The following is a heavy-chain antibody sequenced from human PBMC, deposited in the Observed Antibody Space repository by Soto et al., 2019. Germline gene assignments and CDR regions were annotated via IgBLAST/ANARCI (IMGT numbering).Heavy chain of an antibody. CDR1: GGSISSYY. CDR3: ATYSRNFDY. J-gene: IGHJ4*02. Sequence: SETLSLTCTASGGSISSYYWSWIRQPPGKGLDWIGYIYYSGSTNYNPSLKSRVTISVDTSKNQFSLKLSSVTAADTAVYYCATYSRNFDYWGQGTLVTVS. CDR2: IYYSGST. V-gene: IGHV4-59*01. D-gene: IGHD4-4*01.